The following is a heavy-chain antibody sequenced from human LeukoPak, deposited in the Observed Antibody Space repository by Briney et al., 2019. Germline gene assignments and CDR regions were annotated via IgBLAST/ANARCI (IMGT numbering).Heavy chain of an antibody. V-gene: IGHV3-30-3*01. CDR3: ATDRSSIAARPH. J-gene: IGHJ4*02. Sequence: PGGSLRLSCAASGFTFSSYAMHWVRQAPGKGLEWVAVISYDRSNKYYADSVKGRFTISRDNAKNTLYLQMNSLRAEDTAVYYCATDRSSIAARPHWGQGTLVTVSS. D-gene: IGHD6-6*01. CDR2: ISYDRSNK. CDR1: GFTFSSYA.